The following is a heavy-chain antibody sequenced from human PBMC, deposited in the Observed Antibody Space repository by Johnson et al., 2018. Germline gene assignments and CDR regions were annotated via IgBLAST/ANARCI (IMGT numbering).Heavy chain of an antibody. CDR1: GGSISSNTYY. J-gene: IGHJ6*03. CDR2: IYYSGST. D-gene: IGHD4-23*01. CDR3: ARMVTPEVSMTPVEHYYMDV. V-gene: IGHV4-39*07. Sequence: QVQLQESGPGLVKPSETLSLTCTVSGGSISSNTYYWGWIRQPPGKGLEWIGTIYYSGSTYYNPSLKSRVTISVDTSKNQFSLNLSSVTAADTAVYYCARMVTPEVSMTPVEHYYMDVGGKGTTVTVSS.